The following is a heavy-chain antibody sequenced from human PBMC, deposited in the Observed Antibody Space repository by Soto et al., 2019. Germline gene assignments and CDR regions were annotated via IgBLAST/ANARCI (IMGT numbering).Heavy chain of an antibody. D-gene: IGHD4-17*01. CDR2: VSGRGGSK. Sequence: VQLLESGGGLVQPGGSLRLACTASGFTFNHYAMTWVRQAPGRGLEWVASVSGRGGSKKYADSVKGRFIISRDNSNRTLYLQMDSLGGEDTAVYYCAKDSTVTTSRSFYYDGFDVWGQGTTVTVSS. V-gene: IGHV3-23*01. CDR3: AKDSTVTTSRSFYYDGFDV. J-gene: IGHJ6*01. CDR1: GFTFNHYA.